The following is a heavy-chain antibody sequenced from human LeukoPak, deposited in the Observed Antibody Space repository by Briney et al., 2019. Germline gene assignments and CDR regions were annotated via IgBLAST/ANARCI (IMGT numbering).Heavy chain of an antibody. CDR1: GFTFSHYA. D-gene: IGHD3-22*01. Sequence: GGSLRLSCVASGFTFSHYAMNWVRQAPGKGLEWVSVMSGSAGSTYYAESVKGRFTISRDNPQNTVYLHMNSLRAEDTAVYYCARPVKTYYYDSSGPGDYWGQGTLVTVSS. V-gene: IGHV3-23*01. CDR3: ARPVKTYYYDSSGPGDY. CDR2: MSGSAGST. J-gene: IGHJ4*02.